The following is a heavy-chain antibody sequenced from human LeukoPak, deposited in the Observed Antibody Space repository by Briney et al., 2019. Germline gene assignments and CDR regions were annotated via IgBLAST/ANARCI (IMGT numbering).Heavy chain of an antibody. Sequence: ASVKDSCKASGYTFTSYGISWVRQAPGQGLEWMGGIIPIFGTANYAQKFQGRVTITADESTSTAYMELSSLRSEDTAMYYCARDARMVYCSSPRRGGSCPIAYWGQGTLVTVSS. CDR2: IIPIFGTA. D-gene: IGHD2-15*01. V-gene: IGHV1-69*13. J-gene: IGHJ4*02. CDR3: ARDARMVYCSSPRRGGSCPIAY. CDR1: GYTFTSYG.